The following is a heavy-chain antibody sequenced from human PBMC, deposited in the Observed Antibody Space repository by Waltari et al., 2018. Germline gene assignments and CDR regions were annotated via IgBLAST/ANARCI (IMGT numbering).Heavy chain of an antibody. CDR1: GFTFSGYG. CDR2: IWYDGSNK. V-gene: IGHV3-33*06. J-gene: IGHJ4*02. Sequence: QVQLVESGGGVVQPGRSLRLSCAASGFTFSGYGMHWVRQAPGKGLEWVAVIWYDGSNKYYADSVKGRFTISRDNSKNTLYLQMNSLRAEDTAVYYCAKNSIRSIAARPDYWGQGTLVTVSS. CDR3: AKNSIRSIAARPDY. D-gene: IGHD6-6*01.